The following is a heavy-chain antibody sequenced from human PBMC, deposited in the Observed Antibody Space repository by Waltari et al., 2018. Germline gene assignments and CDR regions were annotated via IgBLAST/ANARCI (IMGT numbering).Heavy chain of an antibody. CDR1: NFSLNSGYY. V-gene: IGHV4-38-2*01. J-gene: IGHJ4*02. CDR2: GYCGVSA. D-gene: IGHD2-21*01. Sequence: QLQLQASGPGLVKPSGTLTLSCAGSNFSLNSGYYWGGIRQPPGKGLEWIGSGYCGVSAYPNPSPRSRVSISVDTSKNHFSLTLTAVTAPDTAVYYCARHSTGPPFDYWGQGPLVTVSS. CDR3: ARHSTGPPFDY.